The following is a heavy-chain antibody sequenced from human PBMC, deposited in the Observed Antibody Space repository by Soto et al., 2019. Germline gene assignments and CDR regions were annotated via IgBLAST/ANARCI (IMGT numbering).Heavy chain of an antibody. CDR1: GFTFDDFA. V-gene: IGHV3-9*01. Sequence: EMQLVESGGGLVQPGRSLRLSCAASGFTFDDFAMHWVRQAPGKGLEWVSGINWNSGDIDYADSVRGRFTISRDNAKNALYLQMNSPRPEDAAFYYCVKDIGASGAYWYFDLWGRGTLVTVSS. CDR2: INWNSGDI. D-gene: IGHD2-8*02. CDR3: VKDIGASGAYWYFDL. J-gene: IGHJ2*01.